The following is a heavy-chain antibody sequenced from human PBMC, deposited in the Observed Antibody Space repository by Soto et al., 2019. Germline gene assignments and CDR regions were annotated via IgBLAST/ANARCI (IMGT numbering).Heavy chain of an antibody. CDR2: IYYSGST. CDR1: GGSISSYY. D-gene: IGHD5-12*01. CDR3: ARQDREDGYDLGVDY. J-gene: IGHJ4*02. Sequence: SETLSLTCTVSGGSISSYYWSWIRQPPGKGLEWIGYIYYSGSTNYNPSLKSRVTISVDTSKNQFSLKLSSVTAADTAVYYCARQDREDGYDLGVDYWGQGTLVTVSS. V-gene: IGHV4-59*08.